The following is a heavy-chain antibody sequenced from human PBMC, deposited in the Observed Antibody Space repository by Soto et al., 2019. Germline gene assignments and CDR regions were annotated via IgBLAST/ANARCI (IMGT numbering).Heavy chain of an antibody. V-gene: IGHV1-58*01. D-gene: IGHD3-22*01. CDR2: IVVGSGNT. CDR3: AAEPYYYDSSGYYYVNY. J-gene: IGHJ4*02. Sequence: SVKVSCKASGFTFTSSAVQWVRQARGQRLEWIGWIVVGSGNTNYAQRFQERVTITRDMSTSTAYMELSSLRSEDTAVYYCAAEPYYYDSSGYYYVNYWGQGTLVTVSS. CDR1: GFTFTSSA.